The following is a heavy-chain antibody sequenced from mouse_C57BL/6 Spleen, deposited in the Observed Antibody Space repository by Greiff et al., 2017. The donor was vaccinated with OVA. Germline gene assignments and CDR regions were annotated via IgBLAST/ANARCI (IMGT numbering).Heavy chain of an antibody. J-gene: IGHJ3*01. V-gene: IGHV1-72*01. Sequence: QQSGRGLEWIGRIDPNSGGTKYNEKFKSKATLTVDKPSSTAYMQLSSLTSEDSAVYYCARAYYDYDGGFAYWGQGTLVTVSA. CDR3: ARAYYDYDGGFAY. D-gene: IGHD2-4*01. CDR2: IDPNSGGT.